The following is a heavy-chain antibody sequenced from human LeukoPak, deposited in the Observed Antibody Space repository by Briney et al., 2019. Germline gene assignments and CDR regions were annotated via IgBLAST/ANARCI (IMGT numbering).Heavy chain of an antibody. J-gene: IGHJ3*02. CDR1: GFSFSSYW. D-gene: IGHD2-15*01. V-gene: IGHV3-74*01. Sequence: GSLRLSCAASGFSFSSYWMHWVRQAPGKGLVWVARIKSDGSSTDYADYVKGRFTISRDNSKNTLYLQMNSLRAEDTAVYYCATGVGAANNAFDIWGQGTTVTVSS. CDR3: ATGVGAANNAFDI. CDR2: IKSDGSST.